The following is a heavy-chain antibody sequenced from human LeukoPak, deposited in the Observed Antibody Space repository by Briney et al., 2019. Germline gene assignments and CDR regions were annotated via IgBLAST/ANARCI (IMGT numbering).Heavy chain of an antibody. J-gene: IGHJ5*02. CDR2: ISYDGSNK. CDR1: GFTFSSYA. Sequence: PGGSLRLSCAASGFTFSSYAMHWVRQAPGKGLEWVAVISYDGSNKYYADSVKGRFTISRDNSKNTLYLQMNSLRAEDTAVYYCAREGASHYYDSNNWFDPWGQGTLVTVSS. D-gene: IGHD3-22*01. V-gene: IGHV3-30*01. CDR3: AREGASHYYDSNNWFDP.